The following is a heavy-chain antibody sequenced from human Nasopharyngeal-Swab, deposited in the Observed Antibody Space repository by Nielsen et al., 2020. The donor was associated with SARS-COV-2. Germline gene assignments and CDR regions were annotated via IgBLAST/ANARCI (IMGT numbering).Heavy chain of an antibody. CDR1: GFTFSSYS. CDR3: ARDNYDSSGVNWFDP. V-gene: IGHV3-48*04. CDR2: ISSSSSTI. D-gene: IGHD3-22*01. Sequence: GGSLRLSCAASGFTFSSYSMNWVRKAPGKGLEWDSYISSSSSTIYYADSVTGRFTISRVNAKNSLYLQMNSLRAEDTAVYYCARDNYDSSGVNWFDPWGQGTLVTVSS. J-gene: IGHJ5*02.